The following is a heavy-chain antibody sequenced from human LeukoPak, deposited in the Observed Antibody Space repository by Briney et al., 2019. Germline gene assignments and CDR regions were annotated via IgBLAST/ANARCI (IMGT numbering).Heavy chain of an antibody. D-gene: IGHD3-10*01. CDR3: ARVSGGYVGSYNWFDP. CDR1: GGSISSYY. Sequence: PSETLSLTCTVSGGSISSYYWSWIRQPPGKGLEWIGYIYYNGSTNYNPSLKSRVTISIDTSKNQFSLKLSSVTAADTAVYYCARVSGGYVGSYNWFDPWGQGTLVTVSS. CDR2: IYYNGST. V-gene: IGHV4-59*12. J-gene: IGHJ5*02.